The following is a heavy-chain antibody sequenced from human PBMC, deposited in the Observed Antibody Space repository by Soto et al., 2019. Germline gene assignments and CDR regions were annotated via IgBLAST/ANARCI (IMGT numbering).Heavy chain of an antibody. CDR2: LQTDGSHP. D-gene: IGHD2-21*02. V-gene: IGHV3-74*01. Sequence: EVQLVESGGGLVQPGGSLRLSCVASGFTFDYYWMHWVRQAPGEGLMWVSRLQTDGSHPDYADSVKGRFTISRDNAKNTMYLQRNNLGIEDSVVYDCARGGDSDYWGQGTLVTVSS. CDR1: GFTFDYYW. CDR3: ARGGDSDY. J-gene: IGHJ4*02.